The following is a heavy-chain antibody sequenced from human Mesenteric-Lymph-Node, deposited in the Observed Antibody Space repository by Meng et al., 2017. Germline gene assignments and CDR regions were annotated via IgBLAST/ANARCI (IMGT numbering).Heavy chain of an antibody. CDR3: ARDASDLDTAMVTCAN. CDR1: GYTFTSYD. CDR2: MNPNSGNT. Sequence: ASVKVSCKASGYTFTSYDINWVRQATGQGLEWMGWMNPNSGNTGYAQKFQGRVTMTRNTSISTAYMELSSLRSEDTAVYYCARDASDLDTAMVTCANWGQGTLVTVSS. J-gene: IGHJ4*02. V-gene: IGHV1-8*01. D-gene: IGHD5-18*01.